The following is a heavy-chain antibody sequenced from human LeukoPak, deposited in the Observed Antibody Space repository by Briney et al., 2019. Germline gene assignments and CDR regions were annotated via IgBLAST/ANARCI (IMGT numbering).Heavy chain of an antibody. CDR3: ANEYSNYGYWFDP. V-gene: IGHV3-23*01. J-gene: IGHJ5*02. D-gene: IGHD4-11*01. Sequence: TGGSLRLSCAASGFTFSSYAMSWVRQAPGKGLEWVSAISGSGGSTYYADSVKGRFTISRDNSKNTLYLQMNSLRAEYTAVYYCANEYSNYGYWFDPWGQGTLVTVSP. CDR2: ISGSGGST. CDR1: GFTFSSYA.